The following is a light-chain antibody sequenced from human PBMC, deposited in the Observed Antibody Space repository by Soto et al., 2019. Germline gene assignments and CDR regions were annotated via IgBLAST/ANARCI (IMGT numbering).Light chain of an antibody. CDR2: DVS. J-gene: IGLJ1*01. Sequence: QSALTQPASVSGSPGQSITISCTGTSSDVGGSNYVSWYQQHPGKAPKLIISDVSYRPSGVSNRFSVSKSGNTASLTISGLQVEDEGDYYCSSYTSSSTYVFGTGTKLTVL. CDR1: SSDVGGSNY. V-gene: IGLV2-14*01. CDR3: SSYTSSSTYV.